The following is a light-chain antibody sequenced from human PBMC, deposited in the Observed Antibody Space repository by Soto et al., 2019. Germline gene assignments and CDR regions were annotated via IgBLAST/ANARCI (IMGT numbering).Light chain of an antibody. Sequence: DIQVTQSPSTLSGSVGDRVTITCRASQTISSLLAWYQQKPGKAPKLLIYKASTLKSGVPSRFSGSGSGTEFTLTISSLQPDDFATYYCQHYNSYPEAFGQGTKVDIK. V-gene: IGKV1-5*03. CDR2: KAS. J-gene: IGKJ1*01. CDR3: QHYNSYPEA. CDR1: QTISSL.